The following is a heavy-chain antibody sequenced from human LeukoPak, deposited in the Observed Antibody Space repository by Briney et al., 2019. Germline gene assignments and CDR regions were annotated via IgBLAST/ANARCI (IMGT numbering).Heavy chain of an antibody. Sequence: GGSLRLSCAASGFTFSSYEMNWVRHAPGKGLEWVSYISSSGSTIYYADSVKGRFTISRDNSKNTLYLQMNSLRAEDTAVYYCAKSRRDGYNYDWGPFDYWGQGTLVTVSS. J-gene: IGHJ4*02. CDR1: GFTFSSYE. D-gene: IGHD5-24*01. V-gene: IGHV3-48*03. CDR2: ISSSGSTI. CDR3: AKSRRDGYNYDWGPFDY.